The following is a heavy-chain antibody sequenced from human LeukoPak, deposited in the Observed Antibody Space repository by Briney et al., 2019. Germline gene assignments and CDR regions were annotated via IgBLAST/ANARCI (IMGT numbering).Heavy chain of an antibody. CDR1: GYTFTSYD. D-gene: IGHD6-6*01. Sequence: SVKLSCKASGYTFTSYDINWGRGATGQGLEWMGWMNPNSGNTGYTQKFQGRVTMTRNTSISTAYMELSSLRSEDTAVYYCASGGSSSEVSYWGQGTLVTVSS. V-gene: IGHV1-8*01. J-gene: IGHJ4*02. CDR3: ASGGSSSEVSY. CDR2: MNPNSGNT.